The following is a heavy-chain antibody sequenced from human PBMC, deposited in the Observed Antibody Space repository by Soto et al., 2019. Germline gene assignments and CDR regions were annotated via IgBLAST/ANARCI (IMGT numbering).Heavy chain of an antibody. V-gene: IGHV3-7*01. CDR3: ARNPNYGLCDS. J-gene: IGHJ4*02. Sequence: EVQLVESGGGLVQPGGSLRLSCAASGFTFSHSWMSWVRQAPGKGLQWVANIKQDAGEKYYVDSVKGRFTISRDNSKNSLYLQMDSLRAEDTAVYYCARNPNYGLCDSWGQGTLVTVSS. CDR1: GFTFSHSW. CDR2: IKQDAGEK. D-gene: IGHD3-10*01.